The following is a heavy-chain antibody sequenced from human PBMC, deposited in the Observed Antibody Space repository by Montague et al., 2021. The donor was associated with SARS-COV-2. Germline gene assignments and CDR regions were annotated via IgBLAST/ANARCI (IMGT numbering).Heavy chain of an antibody. D-gene: IGHD3-22*01. CDR3: ARGPRITMIVVVITDIWFDP. CDR2: INHSGST. CDR1: GGSVSDYY. J-gene: IGHJ5*02. Sequence: SETLSLTCAVSGGSVSDYYWSWIRQPPGKGLEWIGEINHSGSTNYNPSLKSRVTTSVDTSKNQFSLKLTSVTAADTAVYYCARGPRITMIVVVITDIWFDPWGQGTLFTVSS. V-gene: IGHV4-34*01.